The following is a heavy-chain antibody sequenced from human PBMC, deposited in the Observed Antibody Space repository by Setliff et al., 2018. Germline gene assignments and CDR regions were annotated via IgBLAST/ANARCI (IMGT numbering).Heavy chain of an antibody. V-gene: IGHV4-61*10. CDR1: GASITSGGFY. J-gene: IGHJ6*03. Sequence: SETLSLTCSVSGASITSGGFYWTWIRQPAGKGLEWIGHISPSGSTTYNPSVKSRVTISLDTSKNHFSLKLDSVTAADTAVYYCARESGAAAGTMDVWGKGTTVTVSS. CDR3: ARESGAAAGTMDV. CDR2: ISPSGST. D-gene: IGHD6-13*01.